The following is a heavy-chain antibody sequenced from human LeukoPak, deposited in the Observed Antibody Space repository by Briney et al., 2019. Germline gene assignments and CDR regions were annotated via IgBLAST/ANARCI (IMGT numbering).Heavy chain of an antibody. CDR2: LSDSGGTT. J-gene: IGHJ4*02. V-gene: IGHV3-23*01. D-gene: IGHD1-14*01. CDR1: AFIFSNYV. Sequence: GGSLRLSCAASAFIFSNYVMNWVRQAPGKGPEWVSGLSDSGGTTYYADSVKGRFTISRDSSKNILYLQMNSLRAEDTAIYYCAKDRNRRIPSNFDYWGQGILVTVSS. CDR3: AKDRNRRIPSNFDY.